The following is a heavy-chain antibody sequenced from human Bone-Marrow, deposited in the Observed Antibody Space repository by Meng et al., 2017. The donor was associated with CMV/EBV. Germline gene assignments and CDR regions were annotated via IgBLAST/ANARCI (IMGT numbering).Heavy chain of an antibody. J-gene: IGHJ3*02. V-gene: IGHV1-2*06. CDR3: ARGGATSLGSAFDI. CDR1: GYTFADYY. CDR2: INPNSGDT. Sequence: ASVKVSCKASGYTFADYYIHWVRQAHGQGLEWMGRINPNSGDTHYVQKFQGRVTMTRNTSISTAYMELSSLRSEDTAVYYCARGGATSLGSAFDIWGQGTMVTVSS. D-gene: IGHD1-26*01.